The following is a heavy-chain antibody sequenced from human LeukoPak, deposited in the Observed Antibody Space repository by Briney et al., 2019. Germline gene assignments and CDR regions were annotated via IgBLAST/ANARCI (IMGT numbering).Heavy chain of an antibody. D-gene: IGHD4-23*01. Sequence: GGSLRLSCAASGFTVSSNYMSWVRQAPGKGLEWVSVIYSGGSTYYADSVKGRFTISRDNSKNTLYLQMNSLRAEDTAVYYCARSPPRDYGGTEDHYYYGMDVWGQGTTVTVSS. CDR1: GFTVSSNY. J-gene: IGHJ6*02. CDR2: IYSGGST. CDR3: ARSPPRDYGGTEDHYYYGMDV. V-gene: IGHV3-66*01.